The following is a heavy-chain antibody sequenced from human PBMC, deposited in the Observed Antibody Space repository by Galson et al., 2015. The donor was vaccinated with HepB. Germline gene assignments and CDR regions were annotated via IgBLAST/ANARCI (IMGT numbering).Heavy chain of an antibody. CDR1: GFTFSSYG. CDR3: AKDRWELLRGVDY. V-gene: IGHV3-30*18. J-gene: IGHJ4*02. D-gene: IGHD1-26*01. Sequence: SLRLSCAASGFTFSSYGMHWVRQAPGKGLEWVAVISYDGSNKYYADSVKGRFTISRDNSKNTLYLQMNSLRAEDTAVYYCAKDRWELLRGVDYWGQGTLVTVSS. CDR2: ISYDGSNK.